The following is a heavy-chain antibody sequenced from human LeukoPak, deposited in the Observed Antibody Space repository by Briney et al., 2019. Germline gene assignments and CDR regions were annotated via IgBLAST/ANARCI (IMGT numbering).Heavy chain of an antibody. V-gene: IGHV1-18*01. J-gene: IGHJ3*02. D-gene: IGHD3-22*01. CDR3: ANSYDSGGDAFDI. CDR1: GYTFSSYG. CDR2: ISVYNGDT. Sequence: ASVKVSCKASGYTFSSYGINWVRQAPGQGLEWMGWISVYNGDTNYAQKFQGRVTMTTDTSTSTVYMELRSLRSDDTAVFYCANSYDSGGDAFDIWGQGTMVTVSS.